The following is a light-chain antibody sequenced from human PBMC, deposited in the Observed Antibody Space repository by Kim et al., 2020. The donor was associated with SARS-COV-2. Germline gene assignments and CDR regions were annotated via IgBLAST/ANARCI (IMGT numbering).Light chain of an antibody. J-gene: IGLJ1*01. CDR3: SSYTSSSTGV. V-gene: IGLV2-14*03. CDR2: DVS. CDR1: SSDVGGYNY. Sequence: QSALTQPASVSGSPGQLITISCTGTSSDVGGYNYVSWYQQHPGKAPKLVIFDVSDRPSGVSNRFSGSKSGNTASLTISGLQAEDEADYYCSSYTSSSTGVFGTGTKVTVL.